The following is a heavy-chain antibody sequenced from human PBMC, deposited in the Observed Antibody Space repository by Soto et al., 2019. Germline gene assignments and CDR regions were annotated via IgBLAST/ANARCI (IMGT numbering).Heavy chain of an antibody. V-gene: IGHV1-18*01. J-gene: IGHJ6*02. Sequence: ASVKVSCKASGYTFTRYGISWVRQAPGQGLEWMGWISGYNGDTNYAQKFQDRVSMTIDTSTGTAYMELRSLTSDDTAIYYCAKKGQPPYYYYGLDVWGQGPKVTVSS. CDR2: ISGYNGDT. CDR3: AKKGQPPYYYYGLDV. CDR1: GYTFTRYG.